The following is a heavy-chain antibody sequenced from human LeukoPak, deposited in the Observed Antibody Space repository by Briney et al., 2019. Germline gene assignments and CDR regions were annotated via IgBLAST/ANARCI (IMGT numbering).Heavy chain of an antibody. Sequence: SQTLSLTCAVSGGSISSGGYSWSWIRQPPGKGLEWIGYIYHSGSTYYNPSLKSRVTISVDRSKNQFSLKLSSVTAADTAVYYCARGVGGTIFGVVHWFDPWGQGILVTVSS. CDR2: IYHSGST. CDR1: GGSISSGGYS. D-gene: IGHD3-3*01. J-gene: IGHJ5*02. V-gene: IGHV4-30-2*01. CDR3: ARGVGGTIFGVVHWFDP.